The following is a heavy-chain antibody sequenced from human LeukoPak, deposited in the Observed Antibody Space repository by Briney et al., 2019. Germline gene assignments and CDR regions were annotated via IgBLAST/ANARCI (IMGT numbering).Heavy chain of an antibody. CDR1: GGSFSGYY. V-gene: IGHV4-34*01. J-gene: IGHJ6*03. CDR3: ARGPRITIFGVVIIRSPMDV. CDR2: INHSGST. Sequence: SETLSLTCAVYGGSFSGYYWSWIRQPPGKGLEWIGEINHSGSTNYNPSLKSRVTISVDTSKNQFPLKLSSVTAADTAVYYCARGPRITIFGVVIIRSPMDVWGKGTTVTVSS. D-gene: IGHD3-3*01.